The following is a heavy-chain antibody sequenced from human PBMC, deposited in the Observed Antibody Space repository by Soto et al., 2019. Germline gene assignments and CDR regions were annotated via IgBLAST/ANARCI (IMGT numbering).Heavy chain of an antibody. CDR1: GFTFNNYA. Sequence: EVQLLESGGGLVQPGGSLRLSCAASGFTFNNYAMTWVRQAPGKGLEWVSAISGGGDTTSYADSVKGRFTVSRDGSKNTLYLQMSSLRAEDTALYYCAKVRGGSGSLTPRVDFWGQGTLVNVS. CDR3: AKVRGGSGSLTPRVDF. CDR2: ISGGGDTT. J-gene: IGHJ4*02. D-gene: IGHD3-10*01. V-gene: IGHV3-23*01.